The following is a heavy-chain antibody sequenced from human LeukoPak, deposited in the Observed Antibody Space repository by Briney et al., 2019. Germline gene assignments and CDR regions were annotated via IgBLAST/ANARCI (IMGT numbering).Heavy chain of an antibody. CDR3: ARGGVYYGSGSYYNEDY. CDR1: GYTFTGYY. CDR2: INPNSGGT. J-gene: IGHJ4*02. V-gene: IGHV1-2*02. Sequence: ASVKVSCKASGYTFTGYYMHWVRQAPGQGLEWMGWINPNSGGTNYAQKFQGRVTMTRDTSISTAYMELSRLRSDDTAVYYCARGGVYYGSGSYYNEDYWGQGTLVTVSS. D-gene: IGHD3-10*01.